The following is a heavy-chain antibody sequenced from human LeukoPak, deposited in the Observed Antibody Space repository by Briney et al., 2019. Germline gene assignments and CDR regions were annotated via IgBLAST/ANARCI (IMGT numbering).Heavy chain of an antibody. CDR1: GASVTSYY. Sequence: SETLSLTCTVSGASVTSYYWSWIRQPPGKGLEWIGYIYYSGSTTYKPSLKSRVTISVDTSKNQFSLKLSSVTAADTAVYYCARLSIVGATNFDYWGQGTLVTVSS. D-gene: IGHD1-26*01. CDR3: ARLSIVGATNFDY. CDR2: IYYSGST. J-gene: IGHJ4*02. V-gene: IGHV4-59*08.